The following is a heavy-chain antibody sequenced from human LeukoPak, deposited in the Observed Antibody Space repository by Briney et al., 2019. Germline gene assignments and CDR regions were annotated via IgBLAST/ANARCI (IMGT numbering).Heavy chain of an antibody. Sequence: SETLSLTCTVSGGSISSSSYYWGWIRQPPGKGLEWIGSIYHSGSTYYNPSLKSRVTISVDTSKNQFSLKLSSVTAADTTVYYCARVGEEYDPGYYFDYWGQGTLVTVSS. CDR2: IYHSGST. D-gene: IGHD2/OR15-2a*01. CDR3: ARVGEEYDPGYYFDY. CDR1: GGSISSSSYY. V-gene: IGHV4-39*07. J-gene: IGHJ4*02.